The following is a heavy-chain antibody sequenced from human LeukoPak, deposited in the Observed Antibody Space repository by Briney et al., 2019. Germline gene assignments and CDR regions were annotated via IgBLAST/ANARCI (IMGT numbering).Heavy chain of an antibody. V-gene: IGHV5-51*01. CDR1: GYSVTNYW. J-gene: IGHJ4*02. Sequence: HGESLKVSCKGSGYSVTNYWIGWVRQMPGKGLEWRGIIYSDDSDIRYSPSFQGQVTISADKSIPTAYLQWSSAQAEHTALYYFARRIAEQRILRYYFGSSDQGTPVTVSS. CDR2: IYSDDSDI. D-gene: IGHD6-13*01. CDR3: ARRIAEQRILRYYFGS.